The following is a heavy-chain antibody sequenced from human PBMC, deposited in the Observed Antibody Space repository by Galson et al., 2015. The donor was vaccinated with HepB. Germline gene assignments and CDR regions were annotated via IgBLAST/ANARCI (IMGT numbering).Heavy chain of an antibody. Sequence: TLSLTCTVSGGSISSSSYYWGWIRQPPGKGLEWIGSINYSGSTYYNPSLKSRVTISGDTSKNQFSLKLSSMTAADTAMYYCARSSDMVSTYYWGQGILVTVSP. J-gene: IGHJ4*02. CDR1: GGSISSSSYY. D-gene: IGHD5/OR15-5a*01. CDR3: ARSSDMVSTYY. V-gene: IGHV4-39*01. CDR2: INYSGST.